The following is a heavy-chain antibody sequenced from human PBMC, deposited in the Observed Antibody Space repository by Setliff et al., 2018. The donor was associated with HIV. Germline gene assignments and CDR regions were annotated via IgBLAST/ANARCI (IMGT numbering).Heavy chain of an antibody. Sequence: PSETLSLTCTVSGDSMSSSSYYWGWIRQPPGKGLEWIGSIFYSGNTYYEPSLKSRVTISVDTSKNQFSLKLSSVTAADTAVYYCARPQYPGYYFDYWGQGTLVTVSS. V-gene: IGHV4-39*01. CDR3: ARPQYPGYYFDY. J-gene: IGHJ4*02. CDR1: GDSMSSSSYY. CDR2: IFYSGNT. D-gene: IGHD2-2*01.